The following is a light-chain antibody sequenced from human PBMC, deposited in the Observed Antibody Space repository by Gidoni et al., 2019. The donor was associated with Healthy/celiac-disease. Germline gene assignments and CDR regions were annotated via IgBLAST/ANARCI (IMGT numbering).Light chain of an antibody. J-gene: IGKJ1*01. Sequence: EIVLTQSPGTLSLSPGERATLSCRASQSVSSSYLAWYQQKPGQAPRLLISGASSRATGIPDSFSGSGSGTDFTLTISRLEPEDFAVYYCQQYGSSPRTFGQXTKVEIK. CDR1: QSVSSSY. V-gene: IGKV3-20*01. CDR2: GAS. CDR3: QQYGSSPRT.